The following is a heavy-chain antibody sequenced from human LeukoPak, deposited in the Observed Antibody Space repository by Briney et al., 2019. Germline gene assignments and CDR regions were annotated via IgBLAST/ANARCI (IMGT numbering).Heavy chain of an antibody. CDR3: TINFGVADA. J-gene: IGHJ5*02. Sequence: ASVKVSCKASGYSFTTYGITWVRQAPGQGLEWMGWISAYSGETRYAQNFQGRVTLTRDTSSKTGYMELGSLTSDDTAVYYCTINFGVADAWGQGPLATVSS. CDR2: ISAYSGET. D-gene: IGHD3-3*01. V-gene: IGHV1-18*01. CDR1: GYSFTTYG.